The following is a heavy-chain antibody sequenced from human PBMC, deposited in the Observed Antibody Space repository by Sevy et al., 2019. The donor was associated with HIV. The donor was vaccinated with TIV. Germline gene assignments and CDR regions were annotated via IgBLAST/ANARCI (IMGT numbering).Heavy chain of an antibody. V-gene: IGHV3-30*02. Sequence: GGSLRLSCAASGFTFISYGMHWVRQAPGKGLEWVAFIRYDGSNKYNADSVKGRFTITRDNSKNTLYLKMNSLRAEDTAVYYCAKGPSPMITFGGVADYWGQGTLVTVSS. J-gene: IGHJ4*02. CDR3: AKGPSPMITFGGVADY. CDR2: IRYDGSNK. D-gene: IGHD3-16*01. CDR1: GFTFISYG.